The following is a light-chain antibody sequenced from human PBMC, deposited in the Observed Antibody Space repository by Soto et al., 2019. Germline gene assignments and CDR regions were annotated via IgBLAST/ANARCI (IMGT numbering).Light chain of an antibody. V-gene: IGKV1-17*03. CDR2: AAS. CDR3: LQHNSYPRT. J-gene: IGKJ1*01. Sequence: DIQMTQSPSAMSASVGDRVTITCRASQDINNYLVWFQQKPGTVPKRLIYAASSLQSGVPSRFSGSRSGTEFTLTISSLQPEDFATYYCLQHNSYPRTFGQGTKVDI. CDR1: QDINNY.